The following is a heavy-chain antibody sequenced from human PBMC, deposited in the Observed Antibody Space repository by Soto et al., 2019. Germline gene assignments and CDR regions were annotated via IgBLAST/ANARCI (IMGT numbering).Heavy chain of an antibody. J-gene: IGHJ6*02. V-gene: IGHV3-48*02. CDR1: GFTFSSYS. CDR2: IRASSSAI. Sequence: EVQLVESGGGLVQPGGSLRLSCAASGFTFSSYSMNWVRQAPGKGLEWVSYIRASSSAIYYADSVKGRFTISRDNAKNSLYLQMNSLRDEDTAVYYCARDGGGYTYGYCNYYYYARDVWGQGTTVTVSS. D-gene: IGHD5-18*01. CDR3: ARDGGGYTYGYCNYYYYARDV.